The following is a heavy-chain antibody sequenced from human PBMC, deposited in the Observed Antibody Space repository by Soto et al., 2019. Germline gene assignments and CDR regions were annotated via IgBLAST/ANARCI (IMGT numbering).Heavy chain of an antibody. CDR1: GGSFSGYY. Sequence: TLSLTCAVYGGSFSGYYWSWIRQPPGKGLEWIGEINHSGSTNYNPSLKSRVTISVDTSKNQFSLKLSSVTAADTAVYYCARGLGSSWSYYYYMDVWGKGTTVTVSS. CDR3: ARGLGSSWSYYYYMDV. J-gene: IGHJ6*03. D-gene: IGHD6-13*01. V-gene: IGHV4-34*01. CDR2: INHSGST.